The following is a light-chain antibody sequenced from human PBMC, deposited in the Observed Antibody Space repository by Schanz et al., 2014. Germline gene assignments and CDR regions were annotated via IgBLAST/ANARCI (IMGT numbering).Light chain of an antibody. Sequence: EIVLTQSPGTLSLSPGERATLSCRASQSVSNNLAWYQQKPGQAPRLLISAASTRATAIPARFSGSGSGTDFTLTISRLEPEDFAVYYCHQYINSPFTFGPGTKVDIK. V-gene: IGKV3-20*01. CDR1: QSVSNN. J-gene: IGKJ3*01. CDR2: AAS. CDR3: HQYINSPFT.